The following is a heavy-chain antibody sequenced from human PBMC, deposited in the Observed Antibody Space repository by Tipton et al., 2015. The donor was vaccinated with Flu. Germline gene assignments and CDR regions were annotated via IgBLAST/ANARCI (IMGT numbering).Heavy chain of an antibody. CDR1: GGPITSGADY. J-gene: IGHJ5*01. V-gene: IGHV4-31*03. D-gene: IGHD4-11*01. CDR3: ARRDFSNYVSEPKNWFDF. CDR2: IYYIGTT. Sequence: TLSLTCTVSGGPITSGADYWSWIRQHPGKGLEWIGHIYYIGTTNYNPSLKSRITISMDTSKNQFSLKLSSMTAADTAVYYCARRDFSNYVSEPKNWFDFWGQGSLVNVSS.